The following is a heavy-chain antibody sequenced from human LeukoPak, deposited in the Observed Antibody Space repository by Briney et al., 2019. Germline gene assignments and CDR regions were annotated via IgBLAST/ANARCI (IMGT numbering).Heavy chain of an antibody. Sequence: GGSLRLSCAASGFTFSSYAMSWVRQAPGKGLEWASAISGSGGSTYYADSVKGRFTISRDNSKNTLYLQMNSLRAEYMAVYYCAKRGGSKWELDIWGQGTMVTVSS. D-gene: IGHD1-26*01. CDR1: GFTFSSYA. J-gene: IGHJ3*02. CDR2: ISGSGGST. V-gene: IGHV3-23*01. CDR3: AKRGGSKWELDI.